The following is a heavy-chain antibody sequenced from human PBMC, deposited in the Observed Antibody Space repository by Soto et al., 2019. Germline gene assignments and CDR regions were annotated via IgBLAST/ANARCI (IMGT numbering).Heavy chain of an antibody. V-gene: IGHV4-34*01. CDR2: INHSGST. J-gene: IGHJ6*02. CDR1: GGSFSGYY. Sequence: SETLSLTCAVYGGSFSGYYLSWIRQPPGKGLEWIGEINHSGSTNYNPSLKSRVTISVDTSKNQFSLKLSSVTAADTAVYYCARGAHYDFWVWGMYVWGQGTTVTVSS. CDR3: ARGAHYDFWVWGMYV. D-gene: IGHD3-3*01.